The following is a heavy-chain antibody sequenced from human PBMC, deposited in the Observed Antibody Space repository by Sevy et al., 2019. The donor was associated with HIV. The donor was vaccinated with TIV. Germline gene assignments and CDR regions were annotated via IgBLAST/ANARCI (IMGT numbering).Heavy chain of an antibody. CDR1: GFTFSSYN. CDR2: ISSSSNYI. D-gene: IGHD2-15*01. CDR3: ARVVAYCSGGSCFPGYYYGMDV. V-gene: IGHV3-21*01. J-gene: IGHJ6*02. Sequence: GGSLRLSCAASGFTFSSYNMNWVRQAPGKGLEWVSSISSSSNYIYYADSMKGRFTISRDNAKNSLYLQMNSLRAEVTAVYYCARVVAYCSGGSCFPGYYYGMDVWGQGTTVTVSS.